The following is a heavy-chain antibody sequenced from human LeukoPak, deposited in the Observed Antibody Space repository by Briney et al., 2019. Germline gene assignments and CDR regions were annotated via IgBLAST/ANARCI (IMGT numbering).Heavy chain of an antibody. CDR2: IYSGDSDT. CDR3: ARLLGYYYDSSGYHDAFDI. CDR1: GYSFTSYW. D-gene: IGHD3-22*01. Sequence: PGESLKISCKGSGYSFTSYWIGWVRQLPGKGLEWMGIIYSGDSDTRYSPSLQGQVTISADKSISTAYLQWSSLTASDTAMYYCARLLGYYYDSSGYHDAFDIWGQGTMVTVSS. V-gene: IGHV5-51*01. J-gene: IGHJ3*02.